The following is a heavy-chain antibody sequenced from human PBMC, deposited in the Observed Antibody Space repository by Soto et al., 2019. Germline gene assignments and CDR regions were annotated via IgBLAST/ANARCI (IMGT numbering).Heavy chain of an antibody. CDR3: AREYSSSATHHKFYYYYYYGMDV. Sequence: GGSLILSCAASGFTFSSYAMHWVRQAPGKGLEWVAVISYDGSNKYYADSVKGRFTISRDNSKNTLYLQVNSLRAEDTAVYYCAREYSSSATHHKFYYYYYYGMDVWGQGTTVTVSS. CDR2: ISYDGSNK. D-gene: IGHD6-6*01. CDR1: GFTFSSYA. V-gene: IGHV3-30-3*01. J-gene: IGHJ6*02.